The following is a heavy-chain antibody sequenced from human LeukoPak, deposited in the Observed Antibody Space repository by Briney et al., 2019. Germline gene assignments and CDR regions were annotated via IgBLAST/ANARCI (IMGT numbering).Heavy chain of an antibody. J-gene: IGHJ4*02. CDR1: GYTFTIYG. Sequence: ASVKVSCKASGYTFTIYGISWVRQAPGQGLEWMGWISAYNGNTNYAQKLQGRVTMTTDTSTSTAYMELRSLRSDDTAVYYCARNTCSGGSCYSDYWGQGTLVTVSS. D-gene: IGHD2-15*01. CDR2: ISAYNGNT. CDR3: ARNTCSGGSCYSDY. V-gene: IGHV1-18*01.